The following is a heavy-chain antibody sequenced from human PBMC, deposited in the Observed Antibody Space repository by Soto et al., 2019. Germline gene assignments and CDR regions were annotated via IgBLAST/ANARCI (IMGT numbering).Heavy chain of an antibody. CDR3: ARVGGHDYGDYYDY. V-gene: IGHV4-59*01. D-gene: IGHD4-17*01. J-gene: IGHJ4*02. CDR1: GGSISSYY. CDR2: IYYSGST. Sequence: SETLSLTCTVSGGSISSYYWSWIRQPPGKGLEWIGYIYYSGSTNYNPSLKSRVTISVDTSKNQFSLKLSSVTAADTAVYYCARVGGHDYGDYYDYWGQGTLVTVSS.